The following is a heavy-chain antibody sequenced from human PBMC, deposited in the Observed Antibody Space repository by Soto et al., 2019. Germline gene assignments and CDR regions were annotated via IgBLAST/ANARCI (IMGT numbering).Heavy chain of an antibody. D-gene: IGHD6-6*01. CDR3: ARTTIAARPSRDTFNYYYYGMDV. Sequence: SETLSLTCTVSGGSISSYYWSWIRQPPGKGLEWIGYIYYSGSTNYNPSLKSRVTISVDTSKNQFSLKLSSVTAADTAVYYCARTTIAARPSRDTFNYYYYGMDVWGQGTTVTVSS. CDR1: GGSISSYY. V-gene: IGHV4-59*01. J-gene: IGHJ6*02. CDR2: IYYSGST.